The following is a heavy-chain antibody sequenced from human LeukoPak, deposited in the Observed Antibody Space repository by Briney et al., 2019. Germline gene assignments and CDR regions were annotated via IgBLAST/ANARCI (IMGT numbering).Heavy chain of an antibody. J-gene: IGHJ5*02. CDR2: ISSTGRT. CDR3: AKGAGPPWFDP. Sequence: SETLSLTCTVSGGSISSYYWSWIRQPAGKGLEWIGRISSTGRTDYNPSLTSRVTISVDTSKNQISMKLSSVTAADTAVYYCAKGAGPPWFDPWGQGTLVTVSS. V-gene: IGHV4-4*07. D-gene: IGHD6-19*01. CDR1: GGSISSYY.